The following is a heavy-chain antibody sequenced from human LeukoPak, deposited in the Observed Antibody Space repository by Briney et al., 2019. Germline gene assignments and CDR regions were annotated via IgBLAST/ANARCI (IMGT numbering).Heavy chain of an antibody. CDR3: ARRGDILTPTDWFDP. V-gene: IGHV4-34*01. D-gene: IGHD3-9*01. CDR1: GGSFSGYY. Sequence: SETLSLTCAVYGGSFSGYYWSWIRQPPGKGLEWIGSIYYSGSTYYNPSLKSRVTISVDTSKNQFSLKLSSVTAADTAVYYCARRGDILTPTDWFDPWGQGTLVTVSS. J-gene: IGHJ5*02. CDR2: IYYSGST.